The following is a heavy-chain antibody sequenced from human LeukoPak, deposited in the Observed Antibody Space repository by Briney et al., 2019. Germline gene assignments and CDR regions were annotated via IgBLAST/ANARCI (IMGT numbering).Heavy chain of an antibody. V-gene: IGHV5-10-1*01. Sequence: GASLRISCKGSGSRFTSYWISWVRQMPGKGLEWMGRIDPSDSYTNYSLSFQGHVTISADKSISTAYLQWSSLKASDTAMYYCASGHSSSWYSYFQHWGQGTLVTVSS. D-gene: IGHD6-13*01. J-gene: IGHJ1*01. CDR1: GSRFTSYW. CDR3: ASGHSSSWYSYFQH. CDR2: IDPSDSYT.